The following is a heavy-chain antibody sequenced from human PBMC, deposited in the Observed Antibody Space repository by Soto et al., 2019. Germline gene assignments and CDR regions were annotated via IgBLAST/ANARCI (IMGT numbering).Heavy chain of an antibody. J-gene: IGHJ4*02. Sequence: SVKVSCKASGYTFTGYYMHWVRQAPGQGLEWMGWINPNSGGTNYAQKFQGRVTMTRDTSISTAYMELSRLRSDDTAVYYCARLTSGWYGLPNYYFDYWGQGTLVTVSS. V-gene: IGHV1-2*02. CDR3: ARLTSGWYGLPNYYFDY. CDR1: GYTFTGYY. CDR2: INPNSGGT. D-gene: IGHD6-19*01.